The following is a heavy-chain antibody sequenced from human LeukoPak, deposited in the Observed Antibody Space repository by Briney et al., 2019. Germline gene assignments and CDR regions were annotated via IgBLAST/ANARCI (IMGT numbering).Heavy chain of an antibody. Sequence: GGSLRLSCAVSGFTFRAHWMSWVRQAPGGGLEWVANINQDGSEKHYVDSVRGRFTISRDDAKNSLYLKMDRLRAEDTAVYYSARDHPAAGLIFDNWGQGTLVTVSS. J-gene: IGHJ4*02. CDR3: ARDHPAAGLIFDN. CDR2: INQDGSEK. CDR1: GFTFRAHW. V-gene: IGHV3-7*03. D-gene: IGHD6-13*01.